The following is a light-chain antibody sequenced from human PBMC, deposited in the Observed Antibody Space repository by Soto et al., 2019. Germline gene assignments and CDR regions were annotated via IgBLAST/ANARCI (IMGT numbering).Light chain of an antibody. CDR3: SSYAGSNNLV. V-gene: IGLV2-8*01. CDR2: EVN. J-gene: IGLJ3*02. Sequence: QSVLTQPPSASGSPGQSVTISCTGTSSDIGGYDYVSWYQQHPGKAPKLIIYEVNKRPSGVPDRFSGSKSGNTASLTVSGLHAEDEADYYCSSYAGSNNLVFAGGTKVTVL. CDR1: SSDIGGYDY.